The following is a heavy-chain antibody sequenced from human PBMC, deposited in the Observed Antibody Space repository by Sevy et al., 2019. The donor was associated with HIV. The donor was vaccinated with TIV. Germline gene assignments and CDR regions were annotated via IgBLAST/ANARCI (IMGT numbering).Heavy chain of an antibody. D-gene: IGHD3-22*01. CDR3: ARGVSVVSPTGVWFDP. J-gene: IGHJ5*02. Sequence: ASVKVSCKASGYTFTDYGITWVRQAPGQGLEWMGWISTYNSMRNSAQKFQGRVTMTTDTPTGTVYMELTSLRKDDTAVYYCARGVSVVSPTGVWFDPWGQGTLVTVSS. V-gene: IGHV1-18*01. CDR1: GYTFTDYG. CDR2: ISTYNSMR.